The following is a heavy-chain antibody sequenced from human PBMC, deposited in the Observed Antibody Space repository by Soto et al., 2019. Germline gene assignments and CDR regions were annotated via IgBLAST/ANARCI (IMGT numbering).Heavy chain of an antibody. D-gene: IGHD3-10*01. V-gene: IGHV3-23*01. J-gene: IGHJ4*02. CDR2: ISGSGGST. CDR1: GFTFSSYA. CDR3: AKWWFGEFHFDY. Sequence: EVQLLESGGGLVQPGGSLRLSCAASGFTFSSYAMSWVRQAPGKGLEWVSAISGSGGSTYYADSVKGRFTISRDNSKNTLYLQMNSLRADDTAVYYCAKWWFGEFHFDYWGQGTLVTVSS.